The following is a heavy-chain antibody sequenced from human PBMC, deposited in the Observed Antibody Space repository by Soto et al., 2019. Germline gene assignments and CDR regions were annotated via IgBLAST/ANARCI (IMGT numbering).Heavy chain of an antibody. Sequence: PSETLSLTCTVSGGAISSGAYYWGWIRQPPGKGLEWIGYIYYSGSTYYNPSLKSRVTISVDTSKNQFSLKLSSVTAADTAVYYCARHPDGSGNSYLNFDYWGQGTLVTVSS. J-gene: IGHJ4*02. D-gene: IGHD2-15*01. V-gene: IGHV4-30-4*01. CDR2: IYYSGST. CDR3: ARHPDGSGNSYLNFDY. CDR1: GGAISSGAYY.